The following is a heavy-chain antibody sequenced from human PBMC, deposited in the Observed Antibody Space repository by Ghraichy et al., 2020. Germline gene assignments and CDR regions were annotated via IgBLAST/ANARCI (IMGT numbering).Heavy chain of an antibody. CDR3: AVEWLQSTYYYYYGMDV. V-gene: IGHV6-1*01. CDR1: GDSVSSNSAA. CDR2: TYYRSKWYN. Sequence: SQTLSLTCAISGDSVSSNSAAWNWIRQSPSRGLEWLGRTYYRSKWYNDYAVSVKSRITINPDTSKNQFSLQLNSVTPEDTAVYYCAVEWLQSTYYYYYGMDVWGQGTTVTVSS. D-gene: IGHD5-24*01. J-gene: IGHJ6*02.